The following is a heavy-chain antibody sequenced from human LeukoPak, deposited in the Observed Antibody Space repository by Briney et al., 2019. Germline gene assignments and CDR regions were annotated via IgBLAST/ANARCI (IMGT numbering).Heavy chain of an antibody. CDR2: IKQDGSEK. CDR1: GFTFSSYW. D-gene: IGHD3-22*01. V-gene: IGHV3-7*01. CDR3: ARDSDYYYDSSYFDY. Sequence: GGSLRLSCAASGFTFSSYWMSWVRQAPGKGLEWVANIKQDGSEKYYVDSVKGQFTISRDNAKNSLYLQMNSLRAEDTAVYYCARDSDYYYDSSYFDYWGQGTLVTVSS. J-gene: IGHJ4*02.